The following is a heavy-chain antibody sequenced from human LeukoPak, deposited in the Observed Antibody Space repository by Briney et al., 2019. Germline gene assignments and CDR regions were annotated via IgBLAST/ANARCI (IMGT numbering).Heavy chain of an antibody. CDR2: MNPNSGNT. J-gene: IGHJ6*03. CDR1: GYTFTSYD. CDR3: ARGTNDYGDYVSYYYYMDV. D-gene: IGHD4-17*01. V-gene: IGHV1-8*03. Sequence: ASVKVSCKASGYTFTSYDINWVRQATGQGLEWMGWMNPNSGNTGYAQKFQGRVTITRNTSVSTAYMELSSLRSEDTAVYYCARGTNDYGDYVSYYYYMDVWGKGTTVTVSS.